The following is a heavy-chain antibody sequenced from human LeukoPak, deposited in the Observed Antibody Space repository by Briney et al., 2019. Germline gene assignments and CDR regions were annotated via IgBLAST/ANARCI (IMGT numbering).Heavy chain of an antibody. J-gene: IGHJ4*02. CDR1: GGSISSYY. V-gene: IGHV4-59*01. CDR2: IYYSGST. D-gene: IGHD6-13*01. Sequence: SETLSLTCTVSGGSISSYYWSWIRQPPGKGLEWIGYIYYSGSTNYNPSLKSRVTISVDTSKHQFSLKLSSVTAADTAVYYCARETRYSSSWTGIDYWGQGTLVTVSS. CDR3: ARETRYSSSWTGIDY.